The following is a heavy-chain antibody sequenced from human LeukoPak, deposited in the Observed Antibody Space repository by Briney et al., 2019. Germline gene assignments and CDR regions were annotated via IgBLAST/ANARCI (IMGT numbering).Heavy chain of an antibody. Sequence: SVKVSCXASGGTFSSYAISWVRQAPGQGLEWMGGIIPIFGTANYAQKFQGRVTITADESTSTAYMELSSLRSEDTAVYYCAAQGGPLSSIAMARHDAFDIWGQGTMVTVSS. CDR2: IIPIFGTA. J-gene: IGHJ3*02. CDR3: AAQGGPLSSIAMARHDAFDI. CDR1: GGTFSSYA. V-gene: IGHV1-69*01. D-gene: IGHD5-18*01.